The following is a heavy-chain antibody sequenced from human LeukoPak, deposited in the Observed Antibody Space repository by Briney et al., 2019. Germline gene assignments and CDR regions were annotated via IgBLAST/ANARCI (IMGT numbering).Heavy chain of an antibody. J-gene: IGHJ4*02. Sequence: GGSLRLSCAASGLTFGSYRMNWVRQAPGKGLEWVSSISSSGNCIYYADSVKGRFTISRDNAKKSLYLQMNSLRAEDTAVYYCARIAVTGMWYFDYWGQGTQVTVSS. D-gene: IGHD6-19*01. CDR1: GLTFGSYR. CDR3: ARIAVTGMWYFDY. V-gene: IGHV3-21*01. CDR2: ISSSGNCI.